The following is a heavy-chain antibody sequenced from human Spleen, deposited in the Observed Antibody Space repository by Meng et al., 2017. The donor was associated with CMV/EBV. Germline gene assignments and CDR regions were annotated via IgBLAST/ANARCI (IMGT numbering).Heavy chain of an antibody. CDR2: IIPIFATA. CDR1: RGTISSYA. Sequence: VSCKASRGTISSYAINWVRQAPGQGLEWMGGIIPIFATANYAQKFQGRVTITTDESTGTAYMELTTLRSEDTAVYYCTRGVGGAHDYWGQGTLVTVSS. CDR3: TRGVGGAHDY. D-gene: IGHD2-21*01. J-gene: IGHJ4*02. V-gene: IGHV1-69*05.